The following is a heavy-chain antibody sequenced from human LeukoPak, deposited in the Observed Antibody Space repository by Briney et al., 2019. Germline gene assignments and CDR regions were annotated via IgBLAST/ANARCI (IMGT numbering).Heavy chain of an antibody. CDR1: GYSISSGYY. CDR3: ARGGDFGVVIIDY. D-gene: IGHD3-3*01. V-gene: IGHV4-38-2*01. CDR2: IYHSGST. J-gene: IGHJ4*02. Sequence: SETLSLTCAVSGYSISSGYYWGWIRQPPGKGLEWIGSIYHSGSTYYNQSLKSRVTISVDTSKNQFSLKLSSVTAADTAVYYCARGGDFGVVIIDYWGQGTLVTVSS.